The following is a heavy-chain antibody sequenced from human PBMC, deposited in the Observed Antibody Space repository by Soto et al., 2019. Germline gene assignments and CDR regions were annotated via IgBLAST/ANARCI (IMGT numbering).Heavy chain of an antibody. D-gene: IGHD3-22*01. CDR2: ISWDSGNM. Sequence: ESGGGLVQPGRSLRLSCAGAEFNFDNYAMQWVRQAPGKGLEWVSGISWDSGNMGYADSVKGRFTISRDNAKKSLYLQMNSLRVEDTALYYCARGRYFESSGHVAAPDIWGQGTMVTVSS. V-gene: IGHV3-9*01. J-gene: IGHJ3*02. CDR3: ARGRYFESSGHVAAPDI. CDR1: EFNFDNYA.